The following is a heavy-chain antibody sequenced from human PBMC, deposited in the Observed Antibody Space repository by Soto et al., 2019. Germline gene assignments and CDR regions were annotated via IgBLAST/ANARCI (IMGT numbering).Heavy chain of an antibody. V-gene: IGHV1-69*01. Sequence: QVQLVQSGAAVRKPGSSVKVSCKASGGTFTKYAITWVRQAPRHGLAWMGGIVPLPGTTNYAQQFRGRVTISADAFPCTAYLEPGRLLSEDAAVYYCASGVRGLDARSGGDGYACDVCGQGTTVIVTS. D-gene: IGHD3-3*01. CDR1: GGTFTKYA. CDR2: IVPLPGTT. CDR3: ASGVRGLDARSGGDGYACDV. J-gene: IGHJ3*01.